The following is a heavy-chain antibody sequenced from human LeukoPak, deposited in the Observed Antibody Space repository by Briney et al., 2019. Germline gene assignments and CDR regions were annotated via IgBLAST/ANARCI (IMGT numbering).Heavy chain of an antibody. J-gene: IGHJ3*02. V-gene: IGHV4-59*01. CDR2: IYYSGST. Sequence: SETLSLTCAVSGGSLSSYYWSWIRQPPGKGLEWIGYIYYSGSTNYNASLKSRVTISVDTSKNQFSLKLSSVTAADTAVYDCSSGTGTYDSTPTLAFDIWGQGTMVTVSS. CDR1: GGSLSSYY. D-gene: IGHD3-22*01. CDR3: SSGTGTYDSTPTLAFDI.